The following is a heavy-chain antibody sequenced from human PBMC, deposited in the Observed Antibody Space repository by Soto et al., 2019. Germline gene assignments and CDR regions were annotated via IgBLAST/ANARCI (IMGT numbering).Heavy chain of an antibody. Sequence: QVQLVESGGGVVQPGRSLRLSCAASGFTFSDYDMHWVRQAPGKGLEWVALISYDGSNKYYADSVKGRFSIHRDNSKNTLYLQVDSLRAEDTAVYYCAKDLGDNSDGYWGQGTLVTVSS. CDR3: AKDLGDNSDGY. CDR1: GFTFSDYD. J-gene: IGHJ4*02. V-gene: IGHV3-30*18. D-gene: IGHD1-20*01. CDR2: ISYDGSNK.